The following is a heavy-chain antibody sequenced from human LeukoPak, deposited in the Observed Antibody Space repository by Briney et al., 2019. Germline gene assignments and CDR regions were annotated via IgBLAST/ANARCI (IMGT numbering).Heavy chain of an antibody. D-gene: IGHD1-14*01. CDR1: GCTLDDYA. J-gene: IGHJ4*02. V-gene: IGHV3-9*01. CDR2: ISWNSGSI. CDR3: AKEEPAGFDY. Sequence: GGSLRLSCAASGCTLDDYAMHWVRQAPGKGLEGVSGISWNSGSIGYADSVKGRFTISRDNSKNTLYLQMNSLRAEDTAVYYCAKEEPAGFDYWGQGTLVTVSS.